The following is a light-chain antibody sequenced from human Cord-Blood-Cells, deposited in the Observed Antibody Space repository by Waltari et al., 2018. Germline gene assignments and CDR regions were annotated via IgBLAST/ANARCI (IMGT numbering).Light chain of an antibody. V-gene: IGLV2-23*01. CDR1: SSDVGSYNL. J-gene: IGLJ2*01. CDR3: CSYAGSSTLI. CDR2: EGS. Sequence: QSALTQPASVSGSPGQSTTISCTGTSSDVGSYNLVSWYQQHPGKAPKLMIYEGSKRPSGVSNRFSGSNSGNTASLTISGLQAEDAADYYCCSYAGSSTLIFGGGTKLTVL.